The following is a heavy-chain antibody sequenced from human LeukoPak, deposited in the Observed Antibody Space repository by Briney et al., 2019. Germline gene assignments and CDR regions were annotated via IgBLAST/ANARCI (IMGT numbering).Heavy chain of an antibody. V-gene: IGHV3-23*01. J-gene: IGHJ6*03. CDR1: GFTFSSYA. D-gene: IGHD5-24*01. CDR2: ISGSGGST. Sequence: PGGSLRLSCAASGFTFSSYAMSWVRQAPGTGLEWVSAISGSGGSTYYADSVKGRFTISRDNSKNTLYLQMNSLRAEDTAVYYCAKDPSMAHYYYYMDVWGKGTTVTVSS. CDR3: AKDPSMAHYYYYMDV.